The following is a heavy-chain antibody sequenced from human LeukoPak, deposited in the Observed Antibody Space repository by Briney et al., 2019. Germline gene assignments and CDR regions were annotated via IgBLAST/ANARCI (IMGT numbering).Heavy chain of an antibody. CDR1: GFRFSDQY. J-gene: IGHJ4*02. CDR2: IRDKANSYTT. V-gene: IGHV3-72*01. CDR3: ARPLRETGNSYYFDS. Sequence: GGSLRLSCAASGFRFSDQYMDWVRQAPGKGLEWVGRIRDKANSYTTEYAASVKGRFAISRDDSKNSLYLQMDSLKTEDTAVYYCARPLRETGNSYYFDSWGQGTLVTVSS. D-gene: IGHD1-14*01.